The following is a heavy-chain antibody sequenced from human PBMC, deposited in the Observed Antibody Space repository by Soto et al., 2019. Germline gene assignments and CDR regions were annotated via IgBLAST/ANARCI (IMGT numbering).Heavy chain of an antibody. CDR1: GYTCNKFY. CDR2: IAPNSGDT. CDR3: AKSLSVTLRDGYDI. J-gene: IGHJ3*02. D-gene: IGHD5-18*01. V-gene: IGHV1-2*02. Sequence: ASVKVSCKASGYTCNKFYMHWVRQAPGQGLEWMGWIAPNSGDTNSAQKFQGRVTMTRDTCSNTAYMDLNSLRSDDTPVYYCAKSLSVTLRDGYDIWRRGTMVTASS.